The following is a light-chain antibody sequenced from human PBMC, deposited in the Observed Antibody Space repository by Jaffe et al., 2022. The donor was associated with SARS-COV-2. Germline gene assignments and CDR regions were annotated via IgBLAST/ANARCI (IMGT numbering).Light chain of an antibody. J-gene: IGKJ1*01. CDR1: QSIRSY. Sequence: DIQMTQSPSSLSASVGDRVTITCRASQSIRSYLNWYQEKPGKAPNLLIYGASSLQSGVPSRFSGSGSGTDFTLTISSLKPEDSASYFCQQSYSTPWTFGQGTKVEIK. V-gene: IGKV1-39*01. CDR2: GAS. CDR3: QQSYSTPWT.